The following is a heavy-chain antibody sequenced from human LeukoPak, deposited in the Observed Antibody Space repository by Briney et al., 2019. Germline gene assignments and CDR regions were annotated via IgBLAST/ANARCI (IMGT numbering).Heavy chain of an antibody. Sequence: GGSLRLSCAASGFTVSSNEMSWVRQAPGKGLEWVSSISGGSTYYADSRKGRFTISRDNSKNTLHLQMNSLRAEDTAVYYCARVLGQLVRTRYYYYYMDVWGKGTTVTVSS. V-gene: IGHV3-38-3*01. CDR2: ISGGST. CDR3: ARVLGQLVRTRYYYYYMDV. J-gene: IGHJ6*03. D-gene: IGHD6-6*01. CDR1: GFTVSSNE.